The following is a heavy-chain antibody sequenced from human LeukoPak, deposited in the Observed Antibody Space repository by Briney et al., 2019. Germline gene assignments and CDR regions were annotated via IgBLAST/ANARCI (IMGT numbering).Heavy chain of an antibody. Sequence: GASVKASCKASGGTFNNYPISWVRQAPGQGLEWMGGIIPIFGTTNYAPKFQGRVTFTADESTSTVYMELSSLRSEDTAVYYCARANTAWHFDYWGQGTLVTVSS. J-gene: IGHJ4*02. V-gene: IGHV1-69*13. CDR1: GGTFNNYP. CDR3: ARANTAWHFDY. D-gene: IGHD5-18*01. CDR2: IIPIFGTT.